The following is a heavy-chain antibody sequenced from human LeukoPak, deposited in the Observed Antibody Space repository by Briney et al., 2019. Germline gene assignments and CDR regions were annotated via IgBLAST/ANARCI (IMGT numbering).Heavy chain of an antibody. J-gene: IGHJ4*02. CDR2: IYTSGST. D-gene: IGHD3-22*01. Sequence: PSQTLSLTCTVSGGSISSGSYYWSWIRQPAGKGLEWIGRIYTSGSTNYNPSLRSRVTISVDTSKNQFSLKLSSVTAADTAVYYCARAGKYYYDSSGSFDYWGQGTLVTVSS. V-gene: IGHV4-61*02. CDR3: ARAGKYYYDSSGSFDY. CDR1: GGSISSGSYY.